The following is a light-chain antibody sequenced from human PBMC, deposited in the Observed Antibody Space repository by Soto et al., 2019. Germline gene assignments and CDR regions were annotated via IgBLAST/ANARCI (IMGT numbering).Light chain of an antibody. CDR1: SXDVGAYNY. V-gene: IGLV2-14*01. J-gene: IGLJ1*01. CDR3: TSYTNSSTLGV. Sequence: QSALTQPASVSGSPGQSITISCAGTSXDVGAYNYVSWYQQHPGKAPKLMIYEVSNRPSGVSNRFSGSKSGDTASLTISGLQAEDEAAYYSTSYTNSSTLGVFGTGTKVTVL. CDR2: EVS.